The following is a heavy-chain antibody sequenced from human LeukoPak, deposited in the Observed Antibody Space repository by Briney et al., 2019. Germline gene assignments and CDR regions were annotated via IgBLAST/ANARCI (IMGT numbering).Heavy chain of an antibody. CDR2: INPNSGGT. V-gene: IGHV1-2*02. CDR3: ARGISSSWYLDFDY. D-gene: IGHD6-13*01. CDR1: GYTFTSYY. J-gene: IGHJ4*02. Sequence: ASVKVSCKASGYTFTSYYMHWVRQAPGQGLEWMGWINPNSGGTNYAQKFQGRVTMTRDTSISTAYMELSRLRSDDTAVYYCARGISSSWYLDFDYWGQGTLVTVSS.